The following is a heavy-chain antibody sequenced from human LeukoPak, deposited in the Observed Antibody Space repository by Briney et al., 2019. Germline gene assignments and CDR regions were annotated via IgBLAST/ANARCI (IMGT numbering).Heavy chain of an antibody. V-gene: IGHV4-39*01. CDR3: ARHPKDDFWSGYPGRYGMDV. Sequence: SETLSLTCTVSGGSISSSSYYWGWIRQPPGKGLEWIGSIYYSGSTYYNPSLKSRVTISVDTSKNQFSLKLGSVTAADTAVYYCARHPKDDFWSGYPGRYGMDVWGQGTTVTVSS. CDR1: GGSISSSSYY. J-gene: IGHJ6*02. CDR2: IYYSGST. D-gene: IGHD3-3*01.